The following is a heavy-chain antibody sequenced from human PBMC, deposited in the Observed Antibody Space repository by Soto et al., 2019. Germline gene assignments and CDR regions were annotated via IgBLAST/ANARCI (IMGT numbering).Heavy chain of an antibody. CDR1: GGSYSGYY. D-gene: IGHD3-3*01. Sequence: SETLSLTCAVYGGSYSGYYWSGIRQHTGNGLEGIGESNPSGRTNYKPCNKRRVTRSVDTSKNQFSLKLSSVTAADKAVYYCARGRLRFLEWRKTDSYYYGMDVWGQGTTVTVSS. CDR2: SNPSGRT. J-gene: IGHJ6*02. V-gene: IGHV4-34*01. CDR3: ARGRLRFLEWRKTDSYYYGMDV.